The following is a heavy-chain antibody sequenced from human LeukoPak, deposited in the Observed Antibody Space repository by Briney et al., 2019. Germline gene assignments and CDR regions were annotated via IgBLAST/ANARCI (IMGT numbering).Heavy chain of an antibody. CDR1: GFTFSSYA. CDR2: MSGRGGST. CDR3: ARKRIDFWSGYPTLNWFDP. Sequence: GGSLRLSCAASGFTFSSYAMSCVRHAPRKGREWGSAMSGRGGSTYYADSVKGRFTISRDNSKNTLYLQMNSMRAEDTAVYYCARKRIDFWSGYPTLNWFDPWGQGTLVTVSS. J-gene: IGHJ5*02. D-gene: IGHD3-3*01. V-gene: IGHV3-23*01.